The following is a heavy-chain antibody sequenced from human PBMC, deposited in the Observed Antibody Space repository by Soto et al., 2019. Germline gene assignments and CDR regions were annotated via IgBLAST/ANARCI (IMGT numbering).Heavy chain of an antibody. CDR3: AREGNDFWSGIDY. D-gene: IGHD3-3*01. Sequence: GGSLRLSCAASGFTFSSYVMHWVREAPGKGLEWVAVIWYDGINKYYADSVKGRFTISRDNSKNTLYLQMNSLRAEDTAVYYCAREGNDFWSGIDYWGQGTLV. J-gene: IGHJ4*02. CDR1: GFTFSSYV. CDR2: IWYDGINK. V-gene: IGHV3-33*01.